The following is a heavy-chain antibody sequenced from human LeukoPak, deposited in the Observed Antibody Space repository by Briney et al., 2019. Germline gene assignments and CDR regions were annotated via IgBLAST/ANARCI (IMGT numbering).Heavy chain of an antibody. CDR2: IYYSGST. J-gene: IGHJ4*02. CDR1: GGSISSYY. D-gene: IGHD1-26*01. Sequence: SETLSLTCTVSGGSISSYYWSWIRQPPGKGLEWIGYIYYSGSTNYNPSPKSRVTISVDTSKNQFSLKLSSVTAADTAVYYCARRPIYSGSYGRSYFDYWGQGTLVTVSS. CDR3: ARRPIYSGSYGRSYFDY. V-gene: IGHV4-59*08.